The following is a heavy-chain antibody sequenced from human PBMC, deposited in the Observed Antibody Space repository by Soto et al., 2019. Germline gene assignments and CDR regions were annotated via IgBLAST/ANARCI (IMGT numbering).Heavy chain of an antibody. CDR2: IYPGDSDT. Sequence: GESLKISCKGSGYIFTTYWIGWVRQMPGKGLEWMGIIYPGDSDTRYSPSFQGQVTISADKSISTAYLQWSSLKASDTAMYYCERTGPAATITVPLDDWGQGDLVTVSS. V-gene: IGHV5-51*01. J-gene: IGHJ4*02. CDR3: ERTGPAATITVPLDD. CDR1: GYIFTTYW. D-gene: IGHD5-12*01.